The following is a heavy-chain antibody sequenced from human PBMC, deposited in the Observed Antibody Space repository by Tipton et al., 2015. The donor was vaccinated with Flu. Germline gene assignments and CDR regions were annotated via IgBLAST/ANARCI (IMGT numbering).Heavy chain of an antibody. V-gene: IGHV5-51*01. J-gene: IGHJ6*03. CDR3: ARDMGGGYYGSYYYMDV. Sequence: QLVQSGAEVKKPGESLKISCQGSGYSFTTHWIGWVRQMPGKGLEWMGIIYPGDSDSRYSPSFQGQDTISADTSINTAYLQWSSLKASDTAMYYCARDMGGGYYGSYYYMDVWGKGTTVTVSS. CDR1: GYSFTTHW. D-gene: IGHD3-10*01. CDR2: IYPGDSDS.